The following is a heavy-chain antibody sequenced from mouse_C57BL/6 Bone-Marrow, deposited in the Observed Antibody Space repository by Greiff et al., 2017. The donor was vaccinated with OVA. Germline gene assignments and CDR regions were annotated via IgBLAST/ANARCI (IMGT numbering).Heavy chain of an antibody. D-gene: IGHD1-1*01. V-gene: IGHV14-4*01. CDR1: GFNIKDDY. J-gene: IGHJ2*01. CDR3: TTFITTVVAPFFDY. Sequence: VQLKESGAELVRPGASVKLSCTASGFNIKDDYMHWVQQRPEQGLEWIGWIDPENGDTEYASKFQGKATITADTSSNTAYLQLSSLTSEDTAVYYCTTFITTVVAPFFDYWGQGTTLTVSS. CDR2: IDPENGDT.